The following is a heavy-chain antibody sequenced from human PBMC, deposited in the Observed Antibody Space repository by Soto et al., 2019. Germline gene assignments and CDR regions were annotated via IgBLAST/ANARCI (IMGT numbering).Heavy chain of an antibody. D-gene: IGHD5-18*01. V-gene: IGHV4-59*08. Sequence: PSETLSLTCTVSGGSISSYYWSWIRQPPGKGLEWIGYIYYSGSTNYNPSLKSRVTISVDTSKNQFSLKLSSVTAADTAVYYCALTPVDTAMGDFDYWGQGTLVTVSS. J-gene: IGHJ4*02. CDR2: IYYSGST. CDR1: GGSISSYY. CDR3: ALTPVDTAMGDFDY.